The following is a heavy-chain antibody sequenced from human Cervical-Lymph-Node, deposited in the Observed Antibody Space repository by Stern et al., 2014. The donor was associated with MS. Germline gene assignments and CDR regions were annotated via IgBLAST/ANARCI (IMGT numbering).Heavy chain of an antibody. CDR2: IHYTGTT. CDR1: GGSMSSGGIY. J-gene: IGHJ3*02. V-gene: IGHV4-31*03. Sequence: QVQLQESGPGLVKPSQTLSLTCTVSGGSMSSGGIYWSWIRQHPGQALEWIAYIHYTGTTYSNPSLRSRVTISVDTSQNQFSLSLSSVTAADTAMYYCATYRDYGDPAKAFDIWGQGAMVTVSS. D-gene: IGHD4-17*01. CDR3: ATYRDYGDPAKAFDI.